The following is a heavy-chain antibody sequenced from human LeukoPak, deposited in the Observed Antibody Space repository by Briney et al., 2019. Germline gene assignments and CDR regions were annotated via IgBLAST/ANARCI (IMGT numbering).Heavy chain of an antibody. D-gene: IGHD5-18*01. V-gene: IGHV4-31*03. CDR3: ARRGYSYSYDAFDI. J-gene: IGHJ3*02. CDR2: IYYSGST. Sequence: SQTLSLTCTVSGGSISSGGYYWSWIRQHPGKGLEWIGYIYYSGSTYYNPSLKSRVTISVDTSKNQFSLKLSSVTAADTAVYYCARRGYSYSYDAFDIWGQGTMVTVSS. CDR1: GGSISSGGYY.